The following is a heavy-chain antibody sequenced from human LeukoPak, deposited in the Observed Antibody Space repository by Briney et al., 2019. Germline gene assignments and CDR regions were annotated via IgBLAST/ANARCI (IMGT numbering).Heavy chain of an antibody. CDR3: ARDWRQDNAFDL. V-gene: IGHV3-7*01. J-gene: IGHJ3*01. CDR1: EFAFSSHQ. D-gene: IGHD2-15*01. Sequence: GGSLRLSCAASEFAFSSHQMSWVRQAPGKGLEWVAKITQDGSEKHYMDSVKGRFIISRDNGKNSLYLQMNSLRVEDTAVYYCARDWRQDNAFDLWGQGTMVTVSS. CDR2: ITQDGSEK.